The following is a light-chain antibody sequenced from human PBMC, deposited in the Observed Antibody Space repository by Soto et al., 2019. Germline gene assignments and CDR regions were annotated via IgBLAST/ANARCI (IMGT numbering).Light chain of an antibody. V-gene: IGKV3-20*01. CDR2: GAS. J-gene: IGKJ2*01. CDR1: QSVTCNF. CDR3: QLYCRSPLLYT. Sequence: ENVLTQSPGTLSLSPGERATLSCRASQSVTCNFLAWYQQKPGQAPRLLLYGASTRAAGVPDRFSGSGSGTDFTLTISRLEPEDFAVYYCQLYCRSPLLYTFGQGTKLGVK.